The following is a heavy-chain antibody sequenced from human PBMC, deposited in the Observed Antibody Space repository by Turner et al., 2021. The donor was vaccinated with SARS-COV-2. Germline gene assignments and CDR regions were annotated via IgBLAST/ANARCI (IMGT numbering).Heavy chain of an antibody. CDR2: IYSGGTT. J-gene: IGHJ6*02. CDR3: ARDLNYYGMDV. V-gene: IGHV3-53*04. Sequence: EWQLVDSGGGLVLPGGSLRLACAASGFTVSSNYMSWVRQAPGKGLEWVSFIYSGGTTYYADSVKGRFTISRHNSKNTLYLQMNSLSAEDTAVYYCARDLNYYGMDVWGQGTTVTVSS. CDR1: GFTVSSNY. D-gene: IGHD3-9*01.